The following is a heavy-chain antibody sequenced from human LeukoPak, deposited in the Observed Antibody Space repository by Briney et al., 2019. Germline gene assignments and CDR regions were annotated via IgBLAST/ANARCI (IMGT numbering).Heavy chain of an antibody. Sequence: PGGSLRLSCAASGFTLTNYGIYWVRQAPGKGLEWVAFIQSDGNNKYYADSVKGRFSISRDNSKNTLYLQMNRLRTEETAVYYCANVLMDCGDYFDYWGQGTLVTVSS. CDR3: ANVLMDCGDYFDY. V-gene: IGHV3-30*02. J-gene: IGHJ4*02. CDR2: IQSDGNNK. CDR1: GFTLTNYG. D-gene: IGHD4-17*01.